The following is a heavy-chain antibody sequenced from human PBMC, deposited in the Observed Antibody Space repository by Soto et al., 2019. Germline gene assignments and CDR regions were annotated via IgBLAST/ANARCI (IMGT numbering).Heavy chain of an antibody. CDR1: GGTVSSYA. D-gene: IGHD5-12*01. Sequence: SVKVSCKASGGTVSSYAISWVRHAPGQGLEWLGAIIPIFGVPNYAQKFRGRVTITADESTSTSFLEVGSLRSDDTAVYYCARDVDSGYDYPNYYYYGMDVWGPGTTVTVSS. CDR3: ARDVDSGYDYPNYYYYGMDV. J-gene: IGHJ6*02. CDR2: IIPIFGVP. V-gene: IGHV1-69*13.